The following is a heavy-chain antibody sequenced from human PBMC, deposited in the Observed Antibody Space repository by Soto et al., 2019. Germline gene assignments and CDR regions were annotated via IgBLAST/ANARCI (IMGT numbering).Heavy chain of an antibody. J-gene: IGHJ4*02. Sequence: EVQLVESGGGLIQPGGSLRLSCAASGFTFSSYSLNWVRQAPGKGLERVSYISDSSSTIFYADSVKGRFTVSRDNAKNSLYLQMNSLRDEDTAVYYCARGPPTYTSGWARLEYWGQGTLVTVSS. D-gene: IGHD6-19*01. CDR3: ARGPPTYTSGWARLEY. V-gene: IGHV3-48*02. CDR2: ISDSSSTI. CDR1: GFTFSSYS.